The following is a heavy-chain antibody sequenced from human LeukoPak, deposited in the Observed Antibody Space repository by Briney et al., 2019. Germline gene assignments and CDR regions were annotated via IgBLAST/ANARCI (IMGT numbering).Heavy chain of an antibody. V-gene: IGHV4-59*01. CDR3: ARGAHDYSDWFDP. D-gene: IGHD4-11*01. CDR1: GGSISSYY. Sequence: SETLSLTCTVSGGSISSYYWSWIRQPPGKGLEWIGYIYYSGSTNYNPSLKSRVTISVDTSKNQFSLKLSSLTAADTAVYYCARGAHDYSDWFDPWGQGTLVTVSS. J-gene: IGHJ5*02. CDR2: IYYSGST.